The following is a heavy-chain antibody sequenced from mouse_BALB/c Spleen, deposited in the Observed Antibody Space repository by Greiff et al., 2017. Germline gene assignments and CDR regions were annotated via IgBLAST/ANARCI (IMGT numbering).Heavy chain of an antibody. V-gene: IGHV5-17*02. CDR2: ISSGSSTI. J-gene: IGHJ2*01. D-gene: IGHD1-1*01. CDR3: ARFGSRGFDY. CDR1: GFTFSSFG. Sequence: EVQRVESGGGLVQPGGSRKLSCAASGFTFSSFGMHWVRQAPEKGLEWVAYISSGSSTIYYADTVKGRFTISRDNPKNTLFLQMTSLRSEDTAMYYCARFGSRGFDYWGQGTTLTVSS.